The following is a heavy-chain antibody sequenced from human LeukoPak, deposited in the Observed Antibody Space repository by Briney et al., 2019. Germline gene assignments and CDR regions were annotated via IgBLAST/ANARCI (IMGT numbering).Heavy chain of an antibody. CDR3: ARAPPASGYSMYWFDP. Sequence: SQTLSLTCTVSGGSISSGGYYWSWIRQPPGKGLEWIGEINHSGSTNYNPSLKSRVTISVDTSKNQFSLKLSSVTAADTAVYYCARAPPASGYSMYWFDPWGQGTLVTVSS. J-gene: IGHJ5*02. D-gene: IGHD3-3*01. CDR1: GGSISSGGYY. V-gene: IGHV4-30-2*01. CDR2: INHSGST.